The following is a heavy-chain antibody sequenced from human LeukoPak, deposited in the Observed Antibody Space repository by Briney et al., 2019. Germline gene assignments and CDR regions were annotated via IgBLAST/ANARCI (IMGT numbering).Heavy chain of an antibody. CDR3: AREVGRTNYYYYGMDV. J-gene: IGHJ6*02. Sequence: SETLSLTCTVSGGSISSYYWSWIRQPPGKGLEWIGYIYYSGSTNYNPSLESRVTISVDTSKNQFSLKLSSVTAADTAVYYCAREVGRTNYYYYGMDVWGQGTTVTVSS. CDR1: GGSISSYY. D-gene: IGHD2-2*01. V-gene: IGHV4-59*01. CDR2: IYYSGST.